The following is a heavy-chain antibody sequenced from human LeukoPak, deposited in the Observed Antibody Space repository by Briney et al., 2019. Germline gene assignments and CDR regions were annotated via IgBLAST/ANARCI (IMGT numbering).Heavy chain of an antibody. D-gene: IGHD3-16*01. Sequence: GGSLRLSCEASGFSLNNYAVSWVRQAPGKGLEWVSRIKTDGSNTNYADSVKGRFTISRDNAKNTLYLQMSSLRAEDTAVYYCARDFLHLGGWGQGTMVTVSS. J-gene: IGHJ3*01. V-gene: IGHV3-74*01. CDR1: GFSLNNYA. CDR2: IKTDGSNT. CDR3: ARDFLHLGG.